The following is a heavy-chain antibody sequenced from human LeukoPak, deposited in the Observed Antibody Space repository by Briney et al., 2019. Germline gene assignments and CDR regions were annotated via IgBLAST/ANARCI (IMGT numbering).Heavy chain of an antibody. CDR3: AKGSYYDSSGSFYFDY. V-gene: IGHV3-23*01. Sequence: GGSLRLSCAASGFTFSSHAMSWVRQAPGKGLEWVSGISGSGDNTYYADSVKGRFTISRDNSKNTLCVQVNSLGTEDTAAYYCAKGSYYDSSGSFYFDYWGQGTLVTVPS. J-gene: IGHJ4*02. CDR2: ISGSGDNT. D-gene: IGHD3-22*01. CDR1: GFTFSSHA.